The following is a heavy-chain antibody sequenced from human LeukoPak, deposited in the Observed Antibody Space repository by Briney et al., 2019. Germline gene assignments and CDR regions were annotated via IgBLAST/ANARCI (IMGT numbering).Heavy chain of an antibody. D-gene: IGHD3-10*01. CDR2: INHSGTI. CDR1: GASISTNY. Sequence: PSETLSLTCAVYGASISTNYWYWIRKPPGEGQGWIGEINHSGTITYKPSLKSRLTISSDTSKNHFSLQLSSVTAADTAVYYCARNCVSENYWGQGTLVSVSS. J-gene: IGHJ4*02. CDR3: ARNCVSENY. V-gene: IGHV4-34*01.